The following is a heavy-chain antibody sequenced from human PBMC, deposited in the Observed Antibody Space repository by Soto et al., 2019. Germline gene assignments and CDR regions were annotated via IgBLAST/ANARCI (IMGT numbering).Heavy chain of an antibody. CDR3: AKERATTTAFDY. D-gene: IGHD4-17*01. V-gene: IGHV3-23*01. J-gene: IGHJ4*02. Sequence: GGSLRLSCAASGFTFSRDGMSWVRQAPGKGLEWVSLITDNGGSTYYADSVKGRFTISRDNTKNTPFLQMNSLRAEDTAVYYCAKERATTTAFDYWGQGALVTVSS. CDR1: GFTFSRDG. CDR2: ITDNGGST.